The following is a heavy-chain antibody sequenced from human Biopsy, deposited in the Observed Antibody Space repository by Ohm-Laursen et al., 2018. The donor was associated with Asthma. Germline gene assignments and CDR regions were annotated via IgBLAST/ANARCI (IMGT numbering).Heavy chain of an antibody. D-gene: IGHD7-27*01. CDR2: FSYTGSA. J-gene: IGHJ4*02. V-gene: IGHV4-39*01. CDR1: GGSMSSSSYY. Sequence: TLSLTCTVSGGSMSSSSYYWGWIRQPPGKGLEGLGSFSYTGSAYPNPPLKSRVTISEDTSKNHFSLKLTPVTAADTAVYYCARHWDWGSFFDYWGQGTPVTVSS. CDR3: ARHWDWGSFFDY.